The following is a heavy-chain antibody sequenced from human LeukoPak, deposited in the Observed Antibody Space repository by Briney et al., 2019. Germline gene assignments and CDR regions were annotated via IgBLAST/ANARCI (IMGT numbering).Heavy chain of an antibody. CDR1: GGSISSGGYY. CDR2: IYYSGST. Sequence: SETLSLTCTVSGGSISSGGYYWSWIRQHPGRGLEWIGYIYYSGSTYYNPSLKSRVTISVDTSKNQFSLKLSSVTAADTAVYYCAREGVVVPAVDYWGQGTLVTVSS. V-gene: IGHV4-31*03. CDR3: AREGVVVPAVDY. J-gene: IGHJ4*02. D-gene: IGHD2-2*01.